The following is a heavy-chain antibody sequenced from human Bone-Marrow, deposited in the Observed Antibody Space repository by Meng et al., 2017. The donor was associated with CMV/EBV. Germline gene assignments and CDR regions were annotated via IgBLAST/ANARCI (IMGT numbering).Heavy chain of an antibody. V-gene: IGHV1-69*05. CDR3: ASSSQGGNWFDP. Sequence: SVKVSCKASGGTFSSYAISWVRQAPGQGLEWMGGIIPIFGTANYAQKFQGRVTITTDESTSTAYMELSSLRSEDTAVYYYASSSQGGNWFDPWGQGTLVTVSS. CDR1: GGTFSSYA. J-gene: IGHJ5*02. CDR2: IIPIFGTA. D-gene: IGHD6-6*01.